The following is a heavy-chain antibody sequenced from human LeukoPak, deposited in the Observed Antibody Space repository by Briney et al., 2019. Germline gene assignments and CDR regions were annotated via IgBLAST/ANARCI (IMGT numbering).Heavy chain of an antibody. Sequence: ASVKVSCKASGGTFSSYAISWVRQAPGQGLEWMGGIVPIFGTANYAQKFQGRVTITADKSTSTAYMELSSQRSEDTAVYYCARSLLSYDILTGYAEFDYWGQGALVTVSS. J-gene: IGHJ4*02. V-gene: IGHV1-69*06. CDR2: IVPIFGTA. D-gene: IGHD3-9*01. CDR1: GGTFSSYA. CDR3: ARSLLSYDILTGYAEFDY.